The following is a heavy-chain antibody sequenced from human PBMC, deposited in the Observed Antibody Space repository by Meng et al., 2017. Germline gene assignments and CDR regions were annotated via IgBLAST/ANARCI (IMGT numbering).Heavy chain of an antibody. CDR2: ISSSGSTI. D-gene: IGHD2-15*01. Sequence: GESLKISCAASRFTFSNYYMSWIRQAPGKGLEWVSYISSSGSTIYYADSVKGRFTISRDNAKNSLYLQMNSLRAEDTAVYYCARATLYCSGGSCYSYWGQGTLVTVSS. CDR1: RFTFSNYY. V-gene: IGHV3-11*01. J-gene: IGHJ4*02. CDR3: ARATLYCSGGSCYSY.